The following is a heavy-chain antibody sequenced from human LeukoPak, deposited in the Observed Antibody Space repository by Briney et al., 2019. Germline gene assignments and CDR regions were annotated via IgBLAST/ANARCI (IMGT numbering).Heavy chain of an antibody. D-gene: IGHD4-17*01. CDR2: ISWNSGSI. CDR1: GFRFDDFA. Sequence: GGSLRLSCAASGFRFDDFAMHWVRQVPGKGLEWVSGISWNSGSIDYAVSVKGRFTIFRNNAKSSLYLEMNSLRGEDTALYYCARSGTHDYGPRWISFESWGQGTLVTVSP. V-gene: IGHV3-9*01. J-gene: IGHJ4*02. CDR3: ARSGTHDYGPRWISFES.